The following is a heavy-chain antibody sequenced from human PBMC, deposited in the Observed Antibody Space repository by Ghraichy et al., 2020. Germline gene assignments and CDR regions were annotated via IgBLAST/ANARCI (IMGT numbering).Heavy chain of an antibody. D-gene: IGHD6-19*01. Sequence: GSLRLSCAVFGGSFSGYYWSWIRQSPGKGLEWIGDIDRSGYTNYNPSLRSRITISVDTSKNQFSLRLTSVTAADTAVYYCARASSSYDNSGWYKEAGQVTYWGQGTLVTVSS. CDR1: GGSFSGYY. CDR2: IDRSGYT. CDR3: ARASSSYDNSGWYKEAGQVTY. V-gene: IGHV4-34*01. J-gene: IGHJ4*02.